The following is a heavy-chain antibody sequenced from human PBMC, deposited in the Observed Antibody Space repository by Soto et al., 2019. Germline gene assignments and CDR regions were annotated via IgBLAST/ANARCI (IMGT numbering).Heavy chain of an antibody. CDR1: GGSISSYY. D-gene: IGHD3-16*01. CDR2: IYYSGRT. CDR3: ARYEQYYQH. Sequence: PSETLSLTCTVSGGSISSYYWSWIRQPPGKRLEWIGYIYYSGRTNYNPSLNSRVTMSADTSKNQFSLKLSSVTAADTAVYYCARYEQYYQHRGHGTPVTVSS. V-gene: IGHV4-59*08. J-gene: IGHJ1*01.